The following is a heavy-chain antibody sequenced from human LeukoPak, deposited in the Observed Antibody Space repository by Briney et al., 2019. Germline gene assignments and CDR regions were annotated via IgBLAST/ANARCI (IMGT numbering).Heavy chain of an antibody. CDR1: GFSFSSYA. Sequence: PGGSLRLSCEASGFSFSSYAMHWVRQAPGKGLEWVVVISYDGSNEYYADSVKGRFTISRDNSKNTLYLHMNSLRAEDTAVYYCARGFFAARDLPYTMIVVVIARDAFDIWGQGTMVTVSS. CDR2: ISYDGSNE. V-gene: IGHV3-30*04. D-gene: IGHD3-22*01. J-gene: IGHJ3*02. CDR3: ARGFFAARDLPYTMIVVVIARDAFDI.